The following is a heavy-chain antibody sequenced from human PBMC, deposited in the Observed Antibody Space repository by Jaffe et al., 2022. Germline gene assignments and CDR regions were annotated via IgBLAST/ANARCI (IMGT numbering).Heavy chain of an antibody. V-gene: IGHV3-49*04. CDR2: IRSKAYGGTT. J-gene: IGHJ4*02. Sequence: EVQLVESGGGLVQPGRSLRLSCTASGFTFGDYAMSWVRQAPGKGLEWVGFIRSKAYGGTTEYAASVKGRFTISRDDSKSIAYLQMNSLKTEDTAVYYCTRDYYDGVFDYWGQGTLVTVSS. D-gene: IGHD3-22*01. CDR1: GFTFGDYA. CDR3: TRDYYDGVFDY.